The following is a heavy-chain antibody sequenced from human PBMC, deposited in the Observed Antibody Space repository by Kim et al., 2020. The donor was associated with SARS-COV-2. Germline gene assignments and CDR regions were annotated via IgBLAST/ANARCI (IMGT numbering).Heavy chain of an antibody. V-gene: IGHV3-13*01. D-gene: IGHD3-22*01. CDR3: ARGHDSSGYYWGAFDI. J-gene: IGHJ3*02. Sequence: SVKGRFTISRENAKNSLYLQMNSLRAGDTAVYYCARGHDSSGYYWGAFDIWGQGTMVTVSS.